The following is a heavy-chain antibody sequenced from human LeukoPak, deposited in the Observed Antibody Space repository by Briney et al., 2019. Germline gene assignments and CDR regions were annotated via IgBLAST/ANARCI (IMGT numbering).Heavy chain of an antibody. Sequence: GASVKVSCKASGYTFTSYYMHWVRQAPGQGLEWTGIINPSGGSTSYAQKFQGRVTMTRDTSTSTAYMELSSLRSEDTAVYYCASTRDYVWGSYRLDYWGQGTLVTVSS. CDR2: INPSGGST. J-gene: IGHJ4*02. V-gene: IGHV1-46*01. D-gene: IGHD3-16*02. CDR3: ASTRDYVWGSYRLDY. CDR1: GYTFTSYY.